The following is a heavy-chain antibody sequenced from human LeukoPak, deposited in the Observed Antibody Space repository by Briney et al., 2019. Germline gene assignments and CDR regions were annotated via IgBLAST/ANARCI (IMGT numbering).Heavy chain of an antibody. V-gene: IGHV3-23*01. CDR2: IHENGGNT. J-gene: IGHJ4*02. Sequence: GGSLRLSCVASGFTFSSHAMTWVRQAPGKGLQWVSSIHENGGNTYYADSVKGRFSISRDNSKNTLYLQMNSLRAEDTAVYYCAKDAEYYFDYWGQGTLVTVSS. CDR3: AKDAEYYFDY. CDR1: GFTFSSHA.